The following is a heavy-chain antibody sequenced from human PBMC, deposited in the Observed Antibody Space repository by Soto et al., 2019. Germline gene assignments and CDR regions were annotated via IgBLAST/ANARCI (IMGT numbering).Heavy chain of an antibody. CDR3: AREPTILSQFGWFDP. V-gene: IGHV4-31*03. CDR2: VSSGGGA. D-gene: IGHD2-15*01. Sequence: QVEQQESGPGLVMRTQSLSLTCTVSGGSISSGGCYWSWLREHPGTGLEWIGYVSSGGGANFNPPLRSRVIISVDTSKNQFSLKLSSLTAADTAVYYCAREPTILSQFGWFDPWGQGTLVTVS. CDR1: GGSISSGGCY. J-gene: IGHJ5*02.